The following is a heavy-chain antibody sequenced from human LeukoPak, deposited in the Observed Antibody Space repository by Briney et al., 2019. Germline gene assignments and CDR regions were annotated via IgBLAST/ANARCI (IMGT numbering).Heavy chain of an antibody. CDR3: ARDPGTMSPDY. J-gene: IGHJ4*02. V-gene: IGHV3-33*01. D-gene: IGHD3-3*01. CDR2: IWYDGSNK. CDR1: GFTFSSYG. Sequence: PGRSLRLSCAASGFTFSSYGMHWVRQAPGKGLEWVAVIWYDGSNKYYAASVKGRFTISRDNSKNTLHLQINSLRAEDTAVYYCARDPGTMSPDYWGQGTLVTVSS.